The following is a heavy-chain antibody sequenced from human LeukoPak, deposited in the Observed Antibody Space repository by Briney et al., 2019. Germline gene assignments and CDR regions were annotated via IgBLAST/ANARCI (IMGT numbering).Heavy chain of an antibody. D-gene: IGHD5-12*01. J-gene: IGHJ4*02. CDR3: ARWGQTSGYYYVDN. CDR1: GFTLSSNW. V-gene: IGHV3-7*01. CDR2: IKQDGSVK. Sequence: PGGSLRLSCGASGFTLSSNWMTWVRQAPGRGLEWVASIKQDGSVKYYVDSVKGRFTISRDNARNLLSLQMNSLGVEDTAVYFCARWGQTSGYYYVDNWGQGTLVTVSS.